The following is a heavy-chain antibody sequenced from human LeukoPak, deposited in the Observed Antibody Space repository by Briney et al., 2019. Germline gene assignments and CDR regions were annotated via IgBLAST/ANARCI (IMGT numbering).Heavy chain of an antibody. CDR2: MNPNSGNT. V-gene: IGHV1-8*01. J-gene: IGHJ4*02. D-gene: IGHD6-19*01. CDR3: ARLAGGYSSGWYTGEDY. CDR1: GYTFTSYD. Sequence: ASEKVSCKASGYTFTSYDINWVRQATGQGLEWMGWMNPNSGNTGYAQKFQGRVTMTRNTSISTAYMELSSLRSEDTAVYYCARLAGGYSSGWYTGEDYWGQGTLVTVSS.